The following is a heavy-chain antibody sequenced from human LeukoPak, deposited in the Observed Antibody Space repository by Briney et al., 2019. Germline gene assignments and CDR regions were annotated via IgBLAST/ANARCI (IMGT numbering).Heavy chain of an antibody. CDR1: GCTFSSYS. V-gene: IGHV1-69*06. J-gene: IGHJ6*03. D-gene: IGHD5/OR15-5a*01. CDR3: SRVYELATGFYYHYYTDV. CDR2: IFPIFGKA. Sequence: SVTVSCQASGCTFSSYSISWVRQAPGQGLEWMGGIFPIFGKANYAQKFQGRVTITADRSTSTAYVELSSLRSDDSAGCFCSRVYELATGFYYHYYTDVGRKSTT.